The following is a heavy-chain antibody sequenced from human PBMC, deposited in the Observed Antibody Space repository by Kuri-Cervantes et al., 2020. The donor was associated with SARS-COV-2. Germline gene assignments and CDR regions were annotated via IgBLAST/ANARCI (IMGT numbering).Heavy chain of an antibody. CDR2: IYHSGST. J-gene: IGHJ5*02. CDR3: ARDRSRAYYYDSSGFGA. CDR1: GGSISSGGYS. Sequence: SQTLSLTCAVSGGSISSGGYSWSWIRQPPGKGLERIGYIYHSGSTNYNPSLKSRVTISVDTSKNQFSLKLSSVTAADTAVYYCARDRSRAYYYDSSGFGAWGQGTLVTVSS. D-gene: IGHD3-22*01. V-gene: IGHV4-30-2*01.